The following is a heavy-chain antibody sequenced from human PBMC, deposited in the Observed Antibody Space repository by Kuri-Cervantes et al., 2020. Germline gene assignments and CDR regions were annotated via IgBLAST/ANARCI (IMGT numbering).Heavy chain of an antibody. CDR3: ARARGYCSGGSCFPPDY. CDR2: IKQDESEK. CDR1: GFTFSNAW. Sequence: GESLKISCAASGFTFSNAWMIWVRQAPGKGPEWVANIKQDESEKYLVDSVRGRFAISRDNAKNSLYLQMNSLRAEDTAVYYCARARGYCSGGSCFPPDYWGQGTLVTVSS. J-gene: IGHJ4*02. V-gene: IGHV3-7*01. D-gene: IGHD2-15*01.